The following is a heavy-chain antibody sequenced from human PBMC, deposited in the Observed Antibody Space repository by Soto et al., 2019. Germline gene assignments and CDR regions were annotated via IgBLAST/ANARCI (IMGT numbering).Heavy chain of an antibody. V-gene: IGHV3-21*01. CDR2: VSKSDYT. Sequence: GGSLRLSCAVSGFYFNNYGINWVRQAPGKGLEWVSSVSKSDYTYYSDSVKGRFTISKDNAKNSVSLQMNSLRPEDTAVYYCAREDSIIIPAVSDFWGQGTLVTVSS. D-gene: IGHD2-2*01. CDR3: AREDSIIIPAVSDF. J-gene: IGHJ4*02. CDR1: GFYFNNYG.